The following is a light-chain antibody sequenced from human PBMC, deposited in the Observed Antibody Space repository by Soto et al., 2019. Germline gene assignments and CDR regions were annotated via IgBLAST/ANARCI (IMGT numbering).Light chain of an antibody. J-gene: IGKJ5*01. CDR1: QSVSSR. Sequence: GVTQSPGTLSLSQGERATLSCRASQSVSSRLAWYQHKPGQAPRLLISGASSRATGIPDRFSGSGSGTDSTLTISRLEPEDFALYYCQQYGGSPITFGQGTRLEI. CDR3: QQYGGSPIT. V-gene: IGKV3-20*01. CDR2: GAS.